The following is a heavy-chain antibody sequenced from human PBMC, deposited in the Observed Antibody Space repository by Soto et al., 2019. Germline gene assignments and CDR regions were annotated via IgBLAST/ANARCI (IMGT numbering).Heavy chain of an antibody. V-gene: IGHV4-31*03. Sequence: QVQLQESGPGLVKPSQTLSLTCTVSGGSISSGGYYWSWIRQHPGKGLEWIGYIYYSGSTYSNPSLKRRXXIXVXXSKTHFSLKLSSVTAADTAVYYCARDSVSLYGMDVWGQGTTVTVSS. J-gene: IGHJ6*02. CDR2: IYYSGST. CDR3: ARDSVSLYGMDV. CDR1: GGSISSGGYY.